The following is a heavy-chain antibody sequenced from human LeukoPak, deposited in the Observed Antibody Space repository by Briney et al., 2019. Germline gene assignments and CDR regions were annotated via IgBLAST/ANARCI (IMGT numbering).Heavy chain of an antibody. V-gene: IGHV3-66*02. J-gene: IGHJ3*02. Sequence: GGSLRLSCAASGFTVSSNYMSWVRQAPGKGLEWVSVIYSGGSTYYADSVKGRFTISRDNSKNTLYLQMNSLRAEDTAVYYCARVGDTAMVVDAFDIWGQGTMVTVSS. D-gene: IGHD5-18*01. CDR2: IYSGGST. CDR1: GFTVSSNY. CDR3: ARVGDTAMVVDAFDI.